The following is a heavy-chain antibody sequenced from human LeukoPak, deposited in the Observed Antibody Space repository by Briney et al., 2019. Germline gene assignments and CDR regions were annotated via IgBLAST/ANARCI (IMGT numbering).Heavy chain of an antibody. CDR1: GGTFSSYA. CDR2: IIPILGIA. Sequence: SVKVSCKASGGTFSSYAISWVRQAPGQGLEWMGRIIPILGIANYAQKFQGRVTITADKSTSTAYMELSSLRSEDTAVYYCASDPDYYDSSGYTFDPWGQGTLVTVSS. V-gene: IGHV1-69*04. J-gene: IGHJ5*02. CDR3: ASDPDYYDSSGYTFDP. D-gene: IGHD3-22*01.